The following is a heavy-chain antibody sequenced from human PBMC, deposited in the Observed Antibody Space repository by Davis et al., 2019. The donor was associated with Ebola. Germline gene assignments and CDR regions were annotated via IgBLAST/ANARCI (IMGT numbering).Heavy chain of an antibody. D-gene: IGHD6-19*01. Sequence: GGSLRLSCAASGFTFDTYGMMWVRLAPGKGLEWVSGISWNGDIICYADSVKGRFTISRDNAKNSLYLQMNSLRAEDTAVYYCARDEYSSGWYGGLFDYWGQGTLVTVSS. CDR2: ISWNGDII. J-gene: IGHJ4*02. CDR3: ARDEYSSGWYGGLFDY. CDR1: GFTFDTYG. V-gene: IGHV3-20*04.